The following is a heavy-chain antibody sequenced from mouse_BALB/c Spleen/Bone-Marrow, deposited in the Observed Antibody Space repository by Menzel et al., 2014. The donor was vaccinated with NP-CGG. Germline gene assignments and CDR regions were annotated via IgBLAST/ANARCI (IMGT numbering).Heavy chain of an antibody. D-gene: IGHD1-2*01. CDR1: GFDFSRHW. CDR3: AKNYYYGYVAY. J-gene: IGHJ3*01. Sequence: EVKLVESGGGLVQPGGSLKLSCAASGFDFSRHWMTWVRQAPGKGLEWIGEINPASSTINYTPSLKDKFIISRDNAKNTLYLQMSKVRSEDTALYYCAKNYYYGYVAYWGQGTLVTVSA. CDR2: INPASSTI. V-gene: IGHV4-1*02.